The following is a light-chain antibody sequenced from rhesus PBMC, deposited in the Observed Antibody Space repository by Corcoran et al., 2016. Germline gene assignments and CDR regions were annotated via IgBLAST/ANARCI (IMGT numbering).Light chain of an antibody. J-gene: IGKJ2*01. CDR1: QGITND. CDR3: QHYYSTPDS. V-gene: IGKV1-25*01. Sequence: DIQMTQSPSSLSASVGDRVTITCRASQGITNDLAWYQQKPGKNPKLLIYEASSLQSGIPSRFSGSGSGTVFTLTISGLQSEYFATYYCQHYYSTPDSFGQGTKVEI. CDR2: EAS.